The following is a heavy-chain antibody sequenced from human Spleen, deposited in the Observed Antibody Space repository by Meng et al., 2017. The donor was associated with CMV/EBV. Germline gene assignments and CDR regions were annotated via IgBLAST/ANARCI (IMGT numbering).Heavy chain of an antibody. Sequence: GSTFSSYSMNWVRQAPGKGLEWVSSISSSSGYIYYADSVKGRFTISRDNAKNSLSLQMNSLRVEDTAMYYCARDRGGSGNLRRAFDIWGQGTMVTVSS. V-gene: IGHV3-21*01. D-gene: IGHD3-10*01. CDR3: ARDRGGSGNLRRAFDI. J-gene: IGHJ3*02. CDR1: GSTFSSYS. CDR2: ISSSSGYI.